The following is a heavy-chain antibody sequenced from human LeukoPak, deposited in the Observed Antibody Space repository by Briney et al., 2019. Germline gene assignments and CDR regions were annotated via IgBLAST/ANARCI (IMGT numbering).Heavy chain of an antibody. J-gene: IGHJ3*02. CDR3: ARRIQLWFFLAFDI. CDR2: ISYDGSNK. D-gene: IGHD5-18*01. CDR1: GFTFSSYG. Sequence: GGSLRLSCAASGFTFSSYGMHWVRQAPGKGLEWVAVISYDGSNKYYADSVKGRFTISRDNSKNTLYLQMNSLRAEDTAVYYCARRIQLWFFLAFDIWGQGTMVTVSS. V-gene: IGHV3-30*03.